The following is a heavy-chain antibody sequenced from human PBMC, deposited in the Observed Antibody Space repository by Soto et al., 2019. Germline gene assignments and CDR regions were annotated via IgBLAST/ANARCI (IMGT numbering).Heavy chain of an antibody. CDR3: ARRYSSGSRYYYYGMDV. CDR2: IIPIFGTA. CDR1: GGTFSSYA. J-gene: IGHJ6*02. Sequence: ASVKVSCKASGGTFSSYAISWVRQAPGQGLEWMGGIIPIFGTANYAQKFQGRVTITADESTSTAYMELSSLRSEDTAVYYCARRYSSGSRYYYYGMDVWGQGNTVTVSS. D-gene: IGHD6-19*01. V-gene: IGHV1-69*13.